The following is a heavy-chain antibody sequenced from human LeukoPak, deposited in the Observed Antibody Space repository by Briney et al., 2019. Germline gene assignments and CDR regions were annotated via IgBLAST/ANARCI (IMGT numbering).Heavy chain of an antibody. CDR1: GGSISSSSYY. CDR3: AREMQYYYDSSGYWDF. Sequence: PSETLSLTCTVSGGSISSSSYYWGWIRQPPGKGLEWIGNIYYSGSTYYNPSLKSRVTISVDTSKNQFSLKLSSVTAADTAVYYCAREMQYYYDSSGYWDFWGQGTLVTVSS. D-gene: IGHD3-22*01. V-gene: IGHV4-39*07. CDR2: IYYSGST. J-gene: IGHJ4*02.